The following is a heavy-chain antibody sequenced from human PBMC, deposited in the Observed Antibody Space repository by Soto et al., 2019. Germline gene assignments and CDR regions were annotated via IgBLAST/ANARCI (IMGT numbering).Heavy chain of an antibody. Sequence: QVQLQQWGAGLLKPSETLSLTCAVYGGSFSGYYWSWIRQPPGKGLEWIGEINHSGSTNYNPSLKSRGTISVDTSKNQFSLKLSSVTAADTAVYYCARGVTIFPFDYWGQGTLVTVSS. CDR2: INHSGST. CDR1: GGSFSGYY. D-gene: IGHD3-3*01. CDR3: ARGVTIFPFDY. V-gene: IGHV4-34*01. J-gene: IGHJ4*02.